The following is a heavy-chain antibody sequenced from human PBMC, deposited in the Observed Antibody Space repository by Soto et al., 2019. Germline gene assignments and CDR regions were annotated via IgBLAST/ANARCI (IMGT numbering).Heavy chain of an antibody. Sequence: EVQLVESGGGLVKPGESLRLSCTFTFSSYSLNWVRQAPGKGLEWVSSISSGSAYIKYADSVKGRFTISRDNANNLLYPLMISLRVDHSAVYACTRDESGIYDNWFNPWGQGTLVTVSS. CDR2: ISSGSAYI. J-gene: IGHJ5*02. CDR3: TRDESGIYDNWFNP. CDR1: TFSSYS. V-gene: IGHV3-21*01. D-gene: IGHD1-26*01.